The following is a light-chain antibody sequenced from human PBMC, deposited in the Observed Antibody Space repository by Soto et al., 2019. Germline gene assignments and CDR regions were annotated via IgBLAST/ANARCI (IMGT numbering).Light chain of an antibody. CDR2: DVS. CDR3: CSYAGSYTWV. Sequence: QAVVTQPRSVSGSPGQSVTISCTGTSSDVGVYNYVSWYQQHPGKAPKLMIYDVSKRPSGVPDRFSGSKSGNTASLTISGLQAEDEADYYCCSYAGSYTWVFGGGTKLTVL. J-gene: IGLJ3*02. V-gene: IGLV2-11*01. CDR1: SSDVGVYNY.